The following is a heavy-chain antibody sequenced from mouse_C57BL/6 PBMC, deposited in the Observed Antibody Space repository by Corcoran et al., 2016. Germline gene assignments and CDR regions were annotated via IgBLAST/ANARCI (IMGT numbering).Heavy chain of an antibody. D-gene: IGHD1-1*01. CDR1: GYTFTDYY. CDR3: ARIGVVARYFDV. CDR2: IFPGSGST. J-gene: IGHJ1*03. V-gene: IGHV1-75*01. Sequence: QVQLQQSGPELVKPGASVKISCKASGYTFTDYYINWVKQRPGQGLEWIGWIFPGSGSTYYNEKFKGKATLTVDKSSSTAYMELRSLTSEDSAVYYCARIGVVARYFDVWGTGTTVTVSS.